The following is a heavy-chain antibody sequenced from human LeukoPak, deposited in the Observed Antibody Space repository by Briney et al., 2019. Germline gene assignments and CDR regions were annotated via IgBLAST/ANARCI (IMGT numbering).Heavy chain of an antibody. CDR3: ARGRGTTSSNFDY. CDR1: GYTFTGYY. Sequence: ASVKVSCKASGYTFTGYYMHWVQQAPGQGLEWMGWINPNNGGTNYAQKFQGRVTMTRDTSISTAYMELRRLTSDDTAVYYCARGRGTTSSNFDYWGQGTLVTVSS. D-gene: IGHD2-2*01. V-gene: IGHV1-2*02. J-gene: IGHJ4*02. CDR2: INPNNGGT.